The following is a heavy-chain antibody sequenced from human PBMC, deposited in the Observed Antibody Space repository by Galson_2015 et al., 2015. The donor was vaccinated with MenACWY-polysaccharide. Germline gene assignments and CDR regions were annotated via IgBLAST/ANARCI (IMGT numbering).Heavy chain of an antibody. CDR2: ISGNGGNT. J-gene: IGHJ4*02. D-gene: IGHD3-10*01. V-gene: IGHV3-23*01. CDR3: AKVRGYYGSRSLYYFDY. CDR1: GFTSDNYA. Sequence: SLRLSCAASGFTSDNYAMSWIRQAPGKGLECVSTISGNGGNTYYTESVKGRFTISRDSSKDTLYLHLDSLRGDDTAVYYCAKVRGYYGSRSLYYFDYWGQGTLVTVSS.